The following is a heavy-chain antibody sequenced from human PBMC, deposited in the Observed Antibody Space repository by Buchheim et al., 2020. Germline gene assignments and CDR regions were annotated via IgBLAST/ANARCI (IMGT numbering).Heavy chain of an antibody. CDR1: EFTFTNAW. J-gene: IGHJ4*02. V-gene: IGHV3-15*01. D-gene: IGHD6-6*01. Sequence: EVQLVESGGDLVKPGESLRPSCAASEFTFTNAWMSWIRQAPGKGLEWVGRIRSSTDGGTTDYAVPVKGRFTISRDDSENTLYLQMNSLKTEDTAVYYCTTLMKSARLSSDYWGQGTL. CDR3: TTLMKSARLSSDY. CDR2: IRSSTDGGTT.